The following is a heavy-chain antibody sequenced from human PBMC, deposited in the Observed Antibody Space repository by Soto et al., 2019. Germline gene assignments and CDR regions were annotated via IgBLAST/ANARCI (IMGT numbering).Heavy chain of an antibody. CDR3: ARPFIAVAGNDAFDI. CDR2: IKQDGSEK. J-gene: IGHJ3*02. Sequence: GGSLRLSCAASGFTFSSYWMSWVRQAPGKGLEWVANIKQDGSEKYYVDSVKGRFTISRDNAKNSLYLQMNSLRAEDTAVYYCARPFIAVAGNDAFDIWGKGTMVTVSS. CDR1: GFTFSSYW. V-gene: IGHV3-7*01. D-gene: IGHD6-19*01.